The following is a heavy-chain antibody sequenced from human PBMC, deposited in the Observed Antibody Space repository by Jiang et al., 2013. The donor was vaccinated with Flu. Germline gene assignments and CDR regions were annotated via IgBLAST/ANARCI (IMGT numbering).Heavy chain of an antibody. CDR2: INHSGST. CDR3: AREGDSSGYSSGLREFDY. D-gene: IGHD6-19*01. V-gene: IGHV4-34*01. Sequence: LLKPSETLSLTCAVYGGSFSTYYWSWIRQPPGKGLEWIGEINHSGSTNYNPSLESRVTMSVDTSKNQFSLKLSSVTAADTAVYYCAREGDSSGYSSGLREFDYWGQGTLVTVSS. J-gene: IGHJ4*02. CDR1: GGSFSTYY.